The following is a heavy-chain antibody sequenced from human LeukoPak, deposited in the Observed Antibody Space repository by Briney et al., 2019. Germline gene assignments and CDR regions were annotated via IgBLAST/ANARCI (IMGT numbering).Heavy chain of an antibody. CDR1: GFTFDDYT. J-gene: IGHJ3*02. CDR2: ISWDGVST. Sequence: GGSLRLSCAASGFTFDDYTMHWVRQAPGKGLEWVSLISWDGVSTYYADSVKGRFTISRDNSKNSLYLQMNSLTTEDTALYFCAKGTTMYAFDIWGQGTMVTVSS. D-gene: IGHD1-1*01. CDR3: AKGTTMYAFDI. V-gene: IGHV3-43*01.